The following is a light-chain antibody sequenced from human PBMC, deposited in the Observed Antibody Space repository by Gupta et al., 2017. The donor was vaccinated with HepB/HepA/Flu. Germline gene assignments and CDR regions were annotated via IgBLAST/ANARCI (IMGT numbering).Light chain of an antibody. V-gene: IGLV2-11*01. CDR2: DVS. J-gene: IGLJ2*01. CDR1: SSDVGGYNY. Sequence: QSALTQPRSVSGSPGQSVTISCTGTSSDVGGYNYVSWYQQHPGKAPKLIIDDVSKRPSGVPDRFSGSKASNTASLTSSGLQAEDEADYYCCSYAGSYTLVFGGGTKLTVL. CDR3: CSYAGSYTLV.